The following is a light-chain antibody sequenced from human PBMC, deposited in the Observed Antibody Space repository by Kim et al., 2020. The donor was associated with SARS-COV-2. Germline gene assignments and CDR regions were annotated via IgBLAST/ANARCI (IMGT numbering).Light chain of an antibody. V-gene: IGKV4-1*01. Sequence: EIVMTQSPDFLAVSLGERATINCKSSQSVLYSSNNKNYLALYQQKAGQSPKLLIYWASTRESGVPDRFSGSGSGTDFTLTISSLQAEDVAVYYCQQYIGTPLTFGPGTKVDIK. CDR3: QQYIGTPLT. J-gene: IGKJ3*01. CDR2: WAS. CDR1: QSVLYSSNNKNY.